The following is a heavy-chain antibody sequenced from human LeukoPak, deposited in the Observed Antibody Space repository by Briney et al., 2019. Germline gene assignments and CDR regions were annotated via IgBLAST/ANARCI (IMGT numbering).Heavy chain of an antibody. D-gene: IGHD3-3*01. J-gene: IGHJ6*02. CDR1: GYTFTSYY. CDR2: INPSGGST. V-gene: IGHV1-46*01. CDR3: SRVSFDFWSGGLSAHSNSPPLKYGMDV. Sequence: GVSVKVSCKASGYTFTSYYMHWVRQAPGQGLEWMGIINPSGGSTSYAQKFQGRVTMTTDTSTSTAYMELRSLRSDDTAVYYCSRVSFDFWSGGLSAHSNSPPLKYGMDVWGQGTTVTVSS.